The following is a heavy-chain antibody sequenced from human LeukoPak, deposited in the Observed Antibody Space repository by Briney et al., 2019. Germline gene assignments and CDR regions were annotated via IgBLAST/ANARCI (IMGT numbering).Heavy chain of an antibody. D-gene: IGHD2-2*02. Sequence: PGGSLRLSCADSGFTFSDYYMSWIRQAPGKGLEWVSYISSSGSTIYYADSVKGRFTISRDNAKNSLYLQMNSLRAEDTAVYYCARVPVVVVPAAIDFEYHGMDVWGQGTTVTVSS. CDR2: ISSSGSTI. CDR3: ARVPVVVVPAAIDFEYHGMDV. V-gene: IGHV3-11*01. CDR1: GFTFSDYY. J-gene: IGHJ6*02.